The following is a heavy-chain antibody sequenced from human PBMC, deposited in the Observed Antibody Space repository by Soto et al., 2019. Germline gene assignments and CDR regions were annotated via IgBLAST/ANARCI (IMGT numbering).Heavy chain of an antibody. CDR1: GFTFSNYW. J-gene: IGHJ4*02. V-gene: IGHV3-7*01. CDR3: ARDSHAHFDY. Sequence: PGGSLRLSCAASGFTFSNYWMSWVRQAPGRGLEWVASIKQEGGEKYYVDTVKDRFNNSKDNAKNSLYLQLNSLRAGDTAVYYCARDSHAHFDYWGQGTLVTVSS. CDR2: IKQEGGEK.